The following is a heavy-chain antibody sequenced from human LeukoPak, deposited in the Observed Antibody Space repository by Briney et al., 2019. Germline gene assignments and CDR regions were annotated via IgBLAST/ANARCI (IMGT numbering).Heavy chain of an antibody. V-gene: IGHV1-18*01. D-gene: IGHD6-13*01. CDR1: GYTFTSYG. Sequence: ASVKVSCKASGYTFTSYGISWVRQAAGQGLEWMGWISAYNGNTNYAQKLQGRVTMTTDTSTSTAYMELRSLRSDDTAVYYCARDLQSIAASNWFDPWGQGTLVTVSS. CDR2: ISAYNGNT. CDR3: ARDLQSIAASNWFDP. J-gene: IGHJ5*02.